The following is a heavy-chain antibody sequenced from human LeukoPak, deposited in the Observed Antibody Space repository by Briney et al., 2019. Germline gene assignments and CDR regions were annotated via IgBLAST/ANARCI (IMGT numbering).Heavy chain of an antibody. Sequence: GGSLRLSCAASGFTFSSYAMSWVRQAPGKGLEWVSAISGSGGSTYYADSVKGRFTISRDNSKNTLYLQMNSLRAGDTAVYYCAKDPWIGGYDSSDSWGQGTLVTVSS. CDR3: AKDPWIGGYDSSDS. CDR2: ISGSGGST. D-gene: IGHD5-12*01. CDR1: GFTFSSYA. V-gene: IGHV3-23*01. J-gene: IGHJ5*01.